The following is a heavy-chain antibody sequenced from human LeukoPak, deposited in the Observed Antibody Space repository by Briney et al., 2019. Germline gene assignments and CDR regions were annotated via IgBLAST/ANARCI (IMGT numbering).Heavy chain of an antibody. V-gene: IGHV4-59*01. D-gene: IGHD1-26*01. CDR3: ARGMYSGSYYGEFDY. CDR2: IYYSGST. J-gene: IGHJ4*02. Sequence: ETLSLTCTGSGGSISSYYWSWIRQPPGKGLEWIGYIYYSGSTNYNPSLKSRVTISVDTSKNQFSLKLSSVTAADTAVYYCARGMYSGSYYGEFDYWGQGTLVTVSS. CDR1: GGSISSYY.